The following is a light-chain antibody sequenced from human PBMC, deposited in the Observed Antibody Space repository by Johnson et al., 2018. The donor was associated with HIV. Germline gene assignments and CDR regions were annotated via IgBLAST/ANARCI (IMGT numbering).Light chain of an antibody. Sequence: QAVLTQPPSVSAAPGQKVTISCSGSSSNIGNNYVSWYQQVPGTAPKLLIYENNKRPSGIPDRFSGSKSGTSATLGITGLQTGDEADYYCGTWDSSLRGYVFGTGTKVTVL. CDR2: ENN. CDR1: SSNIGNNY. J-gene: IGLJ1*01. V-gene: IGLV1-51*02. CDR3: GTWDSSLRGYV.